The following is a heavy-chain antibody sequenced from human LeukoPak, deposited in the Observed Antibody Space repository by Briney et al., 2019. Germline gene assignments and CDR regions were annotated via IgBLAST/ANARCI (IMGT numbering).Heavy chain of an antibody. D-gene: IGHD1-20*01. V-gene: IGHV4-59*08. CDR3: ARLDGNWSYFDY. Sequence: PSETLSLTCSVSCASITTYYWSWILQPPGKGLEWIAYIHYSGSTSYNPSLKSRLTISLDTSKNQFSLKLSSVTAADTAVYHCARLDGNWSYFDYWGQGTLVTVSS. CDR2: IHYSGST. CDR1: CASITTYY. J-gene: IGHJ4*02.